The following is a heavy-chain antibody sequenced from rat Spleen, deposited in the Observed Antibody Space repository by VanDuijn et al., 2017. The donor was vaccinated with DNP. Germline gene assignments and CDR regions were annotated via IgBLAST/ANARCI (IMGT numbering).Heavy chain of an antibody. J-gene: IGHJ3*01. V-gene: IGHV5S11*01. CDR2: ISTGGGTT. CDR3: ARPDFPDITPGWFAY. CDR1: GFTFSDYY. D-gene: IGHD1-4*01. Sequence: EVQLVESGGGFVQPGRSLKLSCVASGFTFSDYYMAWVRQAPAKGLAWVAYISTGGGTTYYRDSVKGRFTISRDNTRSTLYLQMDSLRSEETATYYCARPDFPDITPGWFAYWGQGTLVAVSS.